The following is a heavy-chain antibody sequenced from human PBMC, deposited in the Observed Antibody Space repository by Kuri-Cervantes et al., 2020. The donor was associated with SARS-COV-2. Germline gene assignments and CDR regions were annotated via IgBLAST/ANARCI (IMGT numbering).Heavy chain of an antibody. Sequence: ASVKVSCKASGYTFTGYYMHWVRQAPGQGLEWMGWINPNSGGTNYAQKFQGRVTMTRDTSISTAYMELSRLRSDDTAVYYCAREFGFSVLRYWFDPWGQGTLVTVSS. V-gene: IGHV1-2*02. CDR2: INPNSGGT. J-gene: IGHJ5*02. CDR1: GYTFTGYY. CDR3: AREFGFSVLRYWFDP. D-gene: IGHD4/OR15-4a*01.